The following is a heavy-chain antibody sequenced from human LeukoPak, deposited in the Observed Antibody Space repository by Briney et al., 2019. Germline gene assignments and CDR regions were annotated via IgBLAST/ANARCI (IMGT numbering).Heavy chain of an antibody. CDR1: GYTFTSYD. CDR2: MNPNSGNT. D-gene: IGHD6-13*01. V-gene: IGHV1-8*03. J-gene: IGHJ2*01. CDR3: ARRIAAAGTNYWYFDL. Sequence: GASVTVSCKASGYTFTSYDINWVRQATGQGLEWMGWMNPNSGNTGYAQKFQGRVTITRNTSISTAYMELSSLRSEDTAVYYCARRIAAAGTNYWYFDLWGRGTLVTVSS.